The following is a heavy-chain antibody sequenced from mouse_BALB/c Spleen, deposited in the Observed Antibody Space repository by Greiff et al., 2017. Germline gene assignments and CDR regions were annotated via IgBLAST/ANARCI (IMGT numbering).Heavy chain of an antibody. CDR3: ARWRLTTVVASDY. CDR2: INPSNGRT. J-gene: IGHJ2*01. CDR1: GYTFTSYW. V-gene: IGHV1S81*02. D-gene: IGHD1-1*01. Sequence: VKLMESGAELVKPGASVKLSCKASGYTFTSYWMHWVKQRPGQGLEWIGEINPSNGRTNYNEKFKSKATLTVDKSSSTAYMQLSSLTSEDSAVYYCARWRLTTVVASDYWGQGTTLTVSS.